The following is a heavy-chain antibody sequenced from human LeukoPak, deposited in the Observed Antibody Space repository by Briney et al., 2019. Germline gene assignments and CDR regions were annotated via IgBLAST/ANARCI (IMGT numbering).Heavy chain of an antibody. J-gene: IGHJ3*02. CDR2: IYYSGST. CDR1: GGSISSYY. V-gene: IGHV4-59*08. D-gene: IGHD4-11*01. Sequence: PSETLSLTCTVSGGSISSYYWSWIRQPPGKGLEWIGYIYYSGSTNYNPSLKGRVTISVDRSKNQFSLKLSSVTAADTAMYYCARTVPFDIWGQGTMVTVSS. CDR3: ARTVPFDI.